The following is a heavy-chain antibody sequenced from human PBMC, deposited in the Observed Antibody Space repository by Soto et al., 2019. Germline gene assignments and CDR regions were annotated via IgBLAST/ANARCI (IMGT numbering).Heavy chain of an antibody. CDR3: ARERREAGAFDV. V-gene: IGHV3-53*01. J-gene: IGHJ3*01. CDR2: IYSGGTT. Sequence: GGSLRLSCAASGFTVRSNYMSWVRQAPGKGLEWVSEIYSGGTTYYAESVKGRFTISRDNSKNTLYLQMNSLRAEDTAVYYCARERREAGAFDVWGQGTMVTVSS. CDR1: GFTVRSNY. D-gene: IGHD6-13*01.